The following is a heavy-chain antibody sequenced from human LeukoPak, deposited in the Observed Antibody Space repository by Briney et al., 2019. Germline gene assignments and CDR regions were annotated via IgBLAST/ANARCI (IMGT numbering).Heavy chain of an antibody. CDR1: GYSFTSYW. D-gene: IGHD5-18*01. V-gene: IGHV5-51*01. J-gene: IGHJ5*02. CDR2: IYPGDSDT. CDR3: ALPLVDTAMVRVGNWFDP. Sequence: HGESLKISCKGSGYSFTSYWIGWVRQMPGKGLEWMGIIYPGDSDTRYSPSFQGQVTISADKSISTAYLQWSSLKASDTAMYYCALPLVDTAMVRVGNWFDPWGQGTLVTVSS.